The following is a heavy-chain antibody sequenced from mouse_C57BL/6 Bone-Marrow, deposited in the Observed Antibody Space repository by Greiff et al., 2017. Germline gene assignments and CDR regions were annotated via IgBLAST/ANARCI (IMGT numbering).Heavy chain of an antibody. Sequence: VQLQQSGAELARPGASVKLSCKASGYTFTSYGISLVKQRTGQGLEWIGEIYPRSGNTYYNEKFKGKATLTADTSSSTAYMELRSLTSEDSAVYFCARDWYFDVWGTGTTVTVSS. CDR1: GYTFTSYG. CDR2: IYPRSGNT. CDR3: ARDWYFDV. V-gene: IGHV1-81*01. J-gene: IGHJ1*03.